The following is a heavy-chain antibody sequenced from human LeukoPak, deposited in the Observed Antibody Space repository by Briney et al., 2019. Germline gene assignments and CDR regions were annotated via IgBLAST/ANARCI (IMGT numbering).Heavy chain of an antibody. V-gene: IGHV3-21*01. CDR1: GFTISSYS. Sequence: PGGSLRLSCAASGFTISSYSMNWVRQAPGKGLDWVSSISSSSSYIYYADSVKGRFTISRDNAKNSLYLQMNSLRAEDTAVYYCARGITMVRGVINWFDPWGQGTLVTVSS. J-gene: IGHJ5*02. D-gene: IGHD3-10*01. CDR3: ARGITMVRGVINWFDP. CDR2: ISSSSSYI.